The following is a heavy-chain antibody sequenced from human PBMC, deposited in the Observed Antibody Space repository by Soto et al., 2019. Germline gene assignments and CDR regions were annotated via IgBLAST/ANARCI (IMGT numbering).Heavy chain of an antibody. D-gene: IGHD5-18*01. V-gene: IGHV1-18*01. CDR2: ISAYNGNT. Sequence: ASVKVSCKASGYTFTSYGISWVRQAPGQGLEWMGWISAYNGNTNYAQKLQGRVTMTTDTSTRTAYMALRGLRSDDPAVYYCASNRAMVSVLDYWGEGTLGTGS. J-gene: IGHJ4*02. CDR1: GYTFTSYG. CDR3: ASNRAMVSVLDY.